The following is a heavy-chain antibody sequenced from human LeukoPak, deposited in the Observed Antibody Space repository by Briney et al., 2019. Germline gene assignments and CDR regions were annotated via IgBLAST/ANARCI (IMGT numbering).Heavy chain of an antibody. J-gene: IGHJ4*02. CDR2: IYYSGST. V-gene: IGHV4-30-4*08. D-gene: IGHD3-16*01. CDR3: ARLGEKADFDY. Sequence: SETLSLTCTVSGGSISSGDYYWSWIRQPPGKGLEWIGYIYYSGSTYYNPSLKSRVTISVDTSKNQFSLKLSSVTAADTAVYYCARLGEKADFDYWGQGTLVTVSS. CDR1: GGSISSGDYY.